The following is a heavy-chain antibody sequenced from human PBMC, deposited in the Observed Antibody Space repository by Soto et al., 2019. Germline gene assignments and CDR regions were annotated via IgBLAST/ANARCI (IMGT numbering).Heavy chain of an antibody. CDR3: ARDPVAYCGGDCRTFDY. CDR1: GFTFSSCA. V-gene: IGHV3-30-3*01. J-gene: IGHJ4*02. Sequence: GGSLRLSCAASGFTFSSCAMHWVRQAPGKGLEWVAVISYDGSNKYYADSVKGRFTISRDNSKNTLYLQMNSLRAEDTAVYYCARDPVAYCGGDCRTFDYWGQGTLVTVSS. D-gene: IGHD2-21*02. CDR2: ISYDGSNK.